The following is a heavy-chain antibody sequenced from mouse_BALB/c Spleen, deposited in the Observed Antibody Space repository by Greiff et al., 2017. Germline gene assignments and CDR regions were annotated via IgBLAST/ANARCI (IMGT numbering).Heavy chain of an antibody. D-gene: IGHD1-1*02. CDR3: ARSTMLPTWFAY. CDR2: ISSGGST. V-gene: IGHV5-6-5*01. CDR1: GFTFSSYA. Sequence: EVKLVESGGGLVKPGGSLKLSCAASGFTFSSYAMSWVRQTPEKRLEWVASISSGGSTYYPDSVMGRFTISRDNARNILYLQMSSLRSEDTAMYYCARSTMLPTWFAYWGQGTLVTVSA. J-gene: IGHJ3*01.